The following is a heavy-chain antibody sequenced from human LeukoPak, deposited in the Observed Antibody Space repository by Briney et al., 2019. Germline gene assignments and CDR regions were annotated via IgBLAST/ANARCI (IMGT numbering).Heavy chain of an antibody. J-gene: IGHJ4*02. CDR2: ISYDRSLK. V-gene: IGHV3-30*04. Sequence: GGSLRVSCAASGFTFSSYAMRWVRQAPGKGLEWVAVISYDRSLKYYADSVRGRFTISSDNSKNTLYLQMNSLSVEDTAVYYCARDPTAVANLPQYYLDYWGQGILVTVSS. CDR1: GFTFSSYA. D-gene: IGHD4-23*01. CDR3: ARDPTAVANLPQYYLDY.